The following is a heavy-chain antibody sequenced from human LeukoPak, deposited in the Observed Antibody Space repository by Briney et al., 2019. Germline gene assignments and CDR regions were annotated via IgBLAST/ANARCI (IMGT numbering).Heavy chain of an antibody. J-gene: IGHJ4*02. CDR1: GGSISSGGYY. CDR2: ISYSGST. Sequence: SQTLSLTCTVSGGSISSGGYYWSWIRQHPGKGLEWIGYISYSGSTYYNPSLKSRVTISVDTSKNQFSLKLSSVTAADTAVYYCARLTNYYDSSGYYYVGGDGGYYFDYWGQGTLVTVSS. CDR3: ARLTNYYDSSGYYYVGGDGGYYFDY. V-gene: IGHV4-31*03. D-gene: IGHD3-22*01.